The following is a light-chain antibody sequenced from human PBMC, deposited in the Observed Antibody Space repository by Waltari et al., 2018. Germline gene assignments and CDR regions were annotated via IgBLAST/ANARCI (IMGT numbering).Light chain of an antibody. J-gene: IGKJ1*01. CDR2: KAS. CDR3: QQYNSYWT. CDR1: QSISSW. V-gene: IGKV1-5*03. Sequence: DIQMTQSPSTLSASVGERVTITCRASQSISSWLAWYQQKPGKAPKLLIYKASSLESGGPSRFSGSGSGTEFTLTISSLQPDDFATYYCQQYNSYWTFGQGTKVEIK.